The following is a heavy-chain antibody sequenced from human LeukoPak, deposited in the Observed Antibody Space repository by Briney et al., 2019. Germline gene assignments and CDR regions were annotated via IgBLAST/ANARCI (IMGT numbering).Heavy chain of an antibody. CDR3: ARGANQLWLLERHYFDY. CDR2: INHSGST. CDR1: GGSFSGYY. V-gene: IGHV4-34*01. J-gene: IGHJ4*02. D-gene: IGHD5-18*01. Sequence: SETLSLTCAVYGGSFSGYYWSWIRQPPGKGLEWIGEINHSGSTNYNPSLKSRVTISVDTSKNQFSLKLSSVTAADTAVYYCARGANQLWLLERHYFDYWGQGTLVTVSS.